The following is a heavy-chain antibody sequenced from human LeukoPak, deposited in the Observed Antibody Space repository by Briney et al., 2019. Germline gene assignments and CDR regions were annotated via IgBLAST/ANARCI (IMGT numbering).Heavy chain of an antibody. D-gene: IGHD2-8*01. CDR2: INHGGRT. J-gene: IGHJ4*02. Sequence: SETLSLTCAVYNGSFNEYYWSWIRQSPGKGLEWIGEINHGGRTNYNPSLQSRVSISVDASQNQFSLTMTSVTAADTAVYYCARVSGYCTNGVCYYYFDYWGQGTLVTVSS. CDR3: ARVSGYCTNGVCYYYFDY. V-gene: IGHV4-34*01. CDR1: NGSFNEYY.